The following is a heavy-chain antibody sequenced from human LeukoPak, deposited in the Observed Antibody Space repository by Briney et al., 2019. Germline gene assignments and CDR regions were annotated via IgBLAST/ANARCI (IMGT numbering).Heavy chain of an antibody. V-gene: IGHV3-30*01. CDR2: ISYDGSNK. CDR1: GFTFSSYA. J-gene: IGHJ5*02. CDR3: ARDGYGSGSNYNTGIGWFDP. Sequence: GGSLRLSCAASGFTFSSYAMHWVRQAPGKGLEWVAVISYDGSNKYYADSVKGRFTISRDNSKNTLYLQMNSLRAEDTAVYYCARDGYGSGSNYNTGIGWFDPWGQGTLVTVSS. D-gene: IGHD3-10*01.